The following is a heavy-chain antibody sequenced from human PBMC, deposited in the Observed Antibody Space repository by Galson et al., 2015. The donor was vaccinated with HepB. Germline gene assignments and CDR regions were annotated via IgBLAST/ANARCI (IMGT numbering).Heavy chain of an antibody. Sequence: SVKVSCKASGYTFTGYYMHWVRQAPGQGLEWMGWINPNSGGTNYAQKFQGRVTMTRDTSISTAYMELSRLRSDDTAVYYCAREGYDSTTPGDYWRQRTLVTVSS. CDR3: AREGYDSTTPGDY. D-gene: IGHD3-22*01. CDR2: INPNSGGT. J-gene: IGHJ4*02. V-gene: IGHV1-2*02. CDR1: GYTFTGYY.